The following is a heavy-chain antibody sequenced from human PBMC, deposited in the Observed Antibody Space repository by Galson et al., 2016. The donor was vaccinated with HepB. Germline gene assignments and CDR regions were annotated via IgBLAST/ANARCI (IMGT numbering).Heavy chain of an antibody. CDR1: GFMFSDYA. CDR3: AKATSYFSYHGMDV. Sequence: SLRLSCAASGFMFSDYAMHWVRQVPGKGLEWVAVISLDGSNKYYSDFVKGRFAISRVNSQNTLFLQMNSLRGEDTAVYYCAKATSYFSYHGMDVWGQGTTVTVSS. CDR2: ISLDGSNK. D-gene: IGHD3-9*01. J-gene: IGHJ6*02. V-gene: IGHV3-30*18.